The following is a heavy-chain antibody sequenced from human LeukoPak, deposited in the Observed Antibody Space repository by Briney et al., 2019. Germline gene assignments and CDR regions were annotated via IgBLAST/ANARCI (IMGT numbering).Heavy chain of an antibody. V-gene: IGHV6-1*01. Sequence: SQTLSLTFAISGDSVSSNSAAWNWIKQSPSRGLEWLGRTYYMSGWFHNYAVSMRGRITINPDTSRNQLSLQLNSVTPEDTALYYCARGRPIMGAPQNAFDIWGQGTMVTVSS. CDR1: GDSVSSNSAA. D-gene: IGHD1-26*01. CDR3: ARGRPIMGAPQNAFDI. CDR2: TYYMSGWFH. J-gene: IGHJ3*02.